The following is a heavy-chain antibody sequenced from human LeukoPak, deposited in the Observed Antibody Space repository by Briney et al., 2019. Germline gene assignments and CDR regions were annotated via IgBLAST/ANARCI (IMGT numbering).Heavy chain of an antibody. J-gene: IGHJ4*02. CDR2: IYSGGST. D-gene: IGHD3-22*01. CDR1: GFTFSSYW. Sequence: PGGSLRLSCAASGFTFSSYWMSWVRQAPGKGLEWVSVIYSGGSTYYADSVKGRFTISRDNSKNTLYLQMNSLRAEDTAVYYCAREYYDSSGYIDYWGQGTLVTVSS. CDR3: AREYYDSSGYIDY. V-gene: IGHV3-66*01.